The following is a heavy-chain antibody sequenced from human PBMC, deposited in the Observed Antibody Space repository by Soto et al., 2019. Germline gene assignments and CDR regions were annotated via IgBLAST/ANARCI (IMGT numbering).Heavy chain of an antibody. CDR2: IYYSGST. V-gene: IGHV4-30-4*01. D-gene: IGHD6-6*01. Sequence: SETLSLTCTVSGGSISSGDYYWSSIRQPPGKGLEWIGYIYYSGSTYYNPSLKSRVTISVDTSKNQFSLKLSSVTAADTAVYYCARGSSVLARSMNFFDPWGQGALVTVSS. J-gene: IGHJ5*02. CDR1: GGSISSGDYY. CDR3: ARGSSVLARSMNFFDP.